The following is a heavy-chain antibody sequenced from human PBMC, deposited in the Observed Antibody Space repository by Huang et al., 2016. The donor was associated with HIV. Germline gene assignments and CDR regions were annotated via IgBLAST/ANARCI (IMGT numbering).Heavy chain of an antibody. CDR3: ARGGGIQLWLLGYYYMDV. J-gene: IGHJ6*03. Sequence: QVQLVQSGAEVKKPGASVKDSCKASGYTFSSFGISWVRQAPGKGLEWVGGISVYNGNTKFAQKFQGRLTMTTDTSTSTAYMELRSLRSDDTAVYYCARGGGIQLWLLGYYYMDVWGNGTTVTVSS. CDR2: ISVYNGNT. V-gene: IGHV1-18*01. D-gene: IGHD5-18*01. CDR1: GYTFSSFG.